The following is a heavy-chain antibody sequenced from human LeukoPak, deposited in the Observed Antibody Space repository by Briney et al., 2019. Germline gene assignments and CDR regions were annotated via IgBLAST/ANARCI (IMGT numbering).Heavy chain of an antibody. D-gene: IGHD5-12*01. V-gene: IGHV6-1*01. J-gene: IGHJ4*02. CDR2: TYYRCKRYN. CDR3: ARDLRNREGYSGYEAIDY. CDR1: GDIDSSNSAA. Sequence: SQTLSLTCAISGDIDSSNSAAWNWIRQSPSRGLEWLGRTYYRCKRYNDYAVSVKSRITINPDTSKNQFSLQLNSVTPEDTAVYYCARDLRNREGYSGYEAIDYWGQGTLVTVSS.